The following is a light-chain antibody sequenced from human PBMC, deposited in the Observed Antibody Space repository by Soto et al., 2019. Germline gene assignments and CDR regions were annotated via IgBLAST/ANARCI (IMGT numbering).Light chain of an antibody. V-gene: IGKV3-20*01. Sequence: EIVMTQSPGTLSLSPGERATLSCRASQSVSSNFLAWYQQRPGQAPRLLMDGASSRAAGIPDRFSGSGSGTDFTLTISRLEPEDFAVYYCHHYGRSAIFTFGPATTVDIK. CDR2: GAS. CDR1: QSVSSNF. CDR3: HHYGRSAIFT. J-gene: IGKJ3*01.